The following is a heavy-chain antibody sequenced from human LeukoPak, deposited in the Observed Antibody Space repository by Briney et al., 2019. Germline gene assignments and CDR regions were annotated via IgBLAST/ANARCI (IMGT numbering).Heavy chain of an antibody. V-gene: IGHV3-21*01. J-gene: IGHJ4*02. CDR2: ISSSSSYI. D-gene: IGHD2-2*01. Sequence: PGGSLRLSCAASGFTFSSYAMNWVRQAPGKGLEWVSSISSSSSYIYYADSVKGRFTISRDNAKNSLYLQMNSLRAEDTAVYYCARDSPHIVVVSAADWGQGTLVTVSS. CDR3: ARDSPHIVVVSAAD. CDR1: GFTFSSYA.